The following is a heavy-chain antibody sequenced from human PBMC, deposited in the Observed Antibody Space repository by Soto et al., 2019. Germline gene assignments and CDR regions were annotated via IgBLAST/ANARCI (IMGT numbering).Heavy chain of an antibody. D-gene: IGHD6-6*01. CDR3: ASAPLAARQPDP. CDR2: INAGNGNT. J-gene: IGHJ5*02. CDR1: GYTFTSYA. V-gene: IGHV1-3*01. Sequence: ASVKVSCKASGYTFTSYAMHWVRQAPGQRLEWMGWINAGNGNTKYSQKFQGRVTITRDTSASTAYMELSSLRSEDTAVYYCASAPLAARQPDPWGQGTLVTVSS.